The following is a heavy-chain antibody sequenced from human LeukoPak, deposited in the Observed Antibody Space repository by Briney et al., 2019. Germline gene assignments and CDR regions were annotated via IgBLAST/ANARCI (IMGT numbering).Heavy chain of an antibody. CDR3: ARDKVNGAMAGYVFDY. CDR2: INEDGSDK. J-gene: IGHJ4*02. CDR1: GFTFTTYW. Sequence: WGSLSLSGSASGFTFTTYWMSWVRQGPGKGLEWVAHINEDGSDKNYVNSVKGRFTISRVNANNSLYLQMDSSTDEDTAVYYCARDKVNGAMAGYVFDYWGQGTLVTVSS. D-gene: IGHD4-17*01. V-gene: IGHV3-7*01.